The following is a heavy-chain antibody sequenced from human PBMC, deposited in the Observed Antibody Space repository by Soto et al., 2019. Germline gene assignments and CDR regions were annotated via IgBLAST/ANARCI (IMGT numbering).Heavy chain of an antibody. D-gene: IGHD1-26*01. V-gene: IGHV3-7*05. CDR3: ARDMRSNARNFDY. CDR2: IKHDGSEQ. CDR1: GFTFSSYW. Sequence: EVQLVESGGGLVQPGGSLRLSCAASGFTFSSYWISWLRQAPGKGLEWVANIKHDGSEQYYVDSVKGRFSISXXNXXXXXXXXXXXLRAEDTAVYYCARDMRSNARNFDYWGQGTLVTVS. J-gene: IGHJ4*02.